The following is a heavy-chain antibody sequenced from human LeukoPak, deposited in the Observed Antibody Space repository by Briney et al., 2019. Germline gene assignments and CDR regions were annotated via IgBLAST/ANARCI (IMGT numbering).Heavy chain of an antibody. J-gene: IGHJ4*02. CDR1: GFTFSSYA. CDR2: IRGSGGST. D-gene: IGHD3-10*01. Sequence: PGGSLRLSCAASGFTFSSYAMNWVRQAPGKGLEWVSAIRGSGGSTYYTDSVKGRFIISRDNSKNTLYLQMNSLKAEDTAVYYCAKRGEDADYFDYWGQGTLVTVSS. CDR3: AKRGEDADYFDY. V-gene: IGHV3-23*01.